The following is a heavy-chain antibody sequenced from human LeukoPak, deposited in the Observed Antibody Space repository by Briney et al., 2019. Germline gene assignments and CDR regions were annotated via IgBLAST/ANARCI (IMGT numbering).Heavy chain of an antibody. CDR3: ARSNQADDY. CDR1: GFTFSSYR. Sequence: PGGSLRLSCAASGFTFSSYRMHWVRQVPGKGLVWVARINPGGSSITYADSVKGRFTISRDNAKNTLYLQMGSLRAEDTGVYYCARSNQADDYWGQGTLVTVSS. CDR2: INPGGSSI. D-gene: IGHD1-14*01. J-gene: IGHJ4*02. V-gene: IGHV3-74*01.